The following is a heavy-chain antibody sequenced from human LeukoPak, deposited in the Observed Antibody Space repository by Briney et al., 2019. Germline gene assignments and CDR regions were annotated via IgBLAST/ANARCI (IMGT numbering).Heavy chain of an antibody. V-gene: IGHV1-46*01. CDR2: FNPSGGST. Sequence: GASVKVSCKASGYTFTNYYMHWVRQAPGQGLEWMGVFNPSGGSTSYAQKLQGRVTMTRDTSTSTVYMELSSLRSEDTAVYYCARHLPANWFDPWGQGTLVTVSS. D-gene: IGHD2-2*01. J-gene: IGHJ5*02. CDR3: ARHLPANWFDP. CDR1: GYTFTNYY.